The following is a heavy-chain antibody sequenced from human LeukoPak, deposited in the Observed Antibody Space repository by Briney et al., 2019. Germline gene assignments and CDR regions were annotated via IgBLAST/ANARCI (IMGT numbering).Heavy chain of an antibody. V-gene: IGHV1-18*01. Sequence: ASVKVSCKASGYTFTGYGISWVRQAPGQGLEWMGWISAYNGNTNYAQKLRGRVTMTTDTSTSTAYMELRSLRSDDTGVYYCARDSSSWTTRWNEVFDYWGQGTLVTVSS. CDR1: GYTFTGYG. CDR2: ISAYNGNT. D-gene: IGHD6-13*01. J-gene: IGHJ4*02. CDR3: ARDSSSWTTRWNEVFDY.